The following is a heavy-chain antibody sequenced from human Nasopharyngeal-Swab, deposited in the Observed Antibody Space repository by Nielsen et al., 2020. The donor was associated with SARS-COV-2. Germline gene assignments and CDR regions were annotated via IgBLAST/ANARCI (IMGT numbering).Heavy chain of an antibody. CDR2: IWYDGSNK. J-gene: IGHJ4*02. D-gene: IGHD6-19*01. V-gene: IGHV3-33*01. CDR3: ARDLAVAEHRGDYFDY. Sequence: WIRQPPGKGLEWVAVIWYDGSNKYYADSVKGRFTISRDNSKNTLYLQMNSLRAEDTAVYYCARDLAVAEHRGDYFDYWGQGTLVTVSS.